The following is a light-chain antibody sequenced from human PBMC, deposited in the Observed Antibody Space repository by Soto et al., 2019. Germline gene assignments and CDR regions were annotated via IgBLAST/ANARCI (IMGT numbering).Light chain of an antibody. CDR2: DAS. J-gene: IGKJ1*01. V-gene: IGKV3D-15*01. CDR3: QQYNSYPWT. Sequence: EIVMTQSPGTLSVSPGERATLFCRASQSVRSSLAWYQRTPGQAPGLFIYDASTSATGIPSRFSGSSAGKEFPLTISSLQPDDFANYYRQQYNSYPWTFGQGTKVDIK. CDR1: QSVRSS.